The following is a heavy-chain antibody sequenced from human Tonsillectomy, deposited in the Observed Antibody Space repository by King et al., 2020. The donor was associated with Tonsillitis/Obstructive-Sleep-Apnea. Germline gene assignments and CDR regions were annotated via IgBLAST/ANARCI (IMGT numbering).Heavy chain of an antibody. CDR1: GFTFNSYS. D-gene: IGHD6-19*01. CDR2: ISSGSSYI. J-gene: IGHJ4*02. Sequence: VQLVQSGGGLVKPGGSLRLSCAASGFTFNSYSMNWVRQAPGKGLEWVSSISSGSSYIYYADSVKGRFTISRDNAKNSLYLQMNSLRAEDTAVYYCAGDEWLGKTDYWGQGTLVTVSS. V-gene: IGHV3-21*01. CDR3: AGDEWLGKTDY.